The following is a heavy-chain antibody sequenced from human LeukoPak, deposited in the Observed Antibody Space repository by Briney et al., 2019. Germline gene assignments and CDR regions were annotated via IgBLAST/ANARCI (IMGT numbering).Heavy chain of an antibody. V-gene: IGHV1-46*01. J-gene: IGHJ4*02. CDR3: AREESGGYFDY. Sequence: ASVKVSCKASGYTFTGYYLHWVRQAPGQGLEWMGVSNPSGVGTNYAQKFQGRVTMTRDTSTTTVYMELSSLRSEDTAVYYCAREESGGYFDYWGQGTLVTVSS. D-gene: IGHD2-8*02. CDR2: SNPSGVGT. CDR1: GYTFTGYY.